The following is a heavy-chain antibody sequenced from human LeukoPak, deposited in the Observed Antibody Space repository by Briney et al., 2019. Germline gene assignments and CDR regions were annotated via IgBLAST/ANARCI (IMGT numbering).Heavy chain of an antibody. Sequence: GGSLRLSCAASGFTFSSYGMSWVRQGPGKGLEWVSAISGSGGSTYYADSVKGRFTISRDNSKNRLYLQMNSLRAEDTAVYYCAKYDGSGIFDYWGQGTLVTVSS. CDR3: AKYDGSGIFDY. V-gene: IGHV3-23*01. J-gene: IGHJ4*02. D-gene: IGHD3-10*01. CDR1: GFTFSSYG. CDR2: ISGSGGST.